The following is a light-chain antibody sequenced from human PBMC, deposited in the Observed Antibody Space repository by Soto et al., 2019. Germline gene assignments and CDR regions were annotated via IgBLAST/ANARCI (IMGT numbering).Light chain of an antibody. CDR2: WAS. CDR3: QQYYTTPRT. J-gene: IGKJ2*01. Sequence: DIVMTQSPDSLAVSLGERATINCKSSQSVLYSSNNKNYLAWYQQKPRQHPRLLFYWASTRESGVPDRFSGSGSGTDFTLTISSLQAEDVAVYYCQQYYTTPRTFGQGTKLEIK. V-gene: IGKV4-1*01. CDR1: QSVLYSSNNKNY.